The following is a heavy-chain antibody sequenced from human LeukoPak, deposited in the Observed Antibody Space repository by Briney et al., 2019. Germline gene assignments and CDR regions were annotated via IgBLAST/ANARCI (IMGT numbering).Heavy chain of an antibody. D-gene: IGHD6-13*01. CDR3: AKDPRGIAAAGNKVDY. CDR2: ISGSGGST. Sequence: KPGVSLRLSCAASGFTFSSYAMSWVRQAPGKGLEWVSAISGSGGSTYYADSVKGRFTISRDNSKNTLYLQMNSLRAEDTAVYYCAKDPRGIAAAGNKVDYWGQGTLVTVSS. V-gene: IGHV3-23*01. J-gene: IGHJ4*02. CDR1: GFTFSSYA.